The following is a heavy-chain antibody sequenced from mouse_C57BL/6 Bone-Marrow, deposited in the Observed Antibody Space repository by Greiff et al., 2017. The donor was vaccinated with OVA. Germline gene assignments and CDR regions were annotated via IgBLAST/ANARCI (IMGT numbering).Heavy chain of an antibody. V-gene: IGHV5-4*01. CDR2: ISDGGSYT. CDR1: GFTLSSYA. D-gene: IGHD1-1*01. J-gene: IGHJ3*01. Sequence: EVKVVESGGGLVKPGGSLKLSCAASGFTLSSYAMSWVRQTPEKRLEWVATISDGGSYTYYPDNVKGRFTISRDNAKNNLYLQMSHLKSEDTAMYYCARDDYGSRFAYWGQGTLVTVSA. CDR3: ARDDYGSRFAY.